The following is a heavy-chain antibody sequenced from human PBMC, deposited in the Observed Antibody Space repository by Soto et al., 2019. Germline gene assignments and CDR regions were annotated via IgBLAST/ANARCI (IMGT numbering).Heavy chain of an antibody. CDR3: ARSLDKRDDYNNYFYYYYYMDV. J-gene: IGHJ6*03. D-gene: IGHD4-4*01. CDR2: IYYGENT. V-gene: IGHV4-59*01. Sequence: SETLSLTCTVSGGSISSYYWNWIRQPPGKGLDWIGYIYYGENTNYNPSLKSRVTISVDTSENQFSLKLSSVTAADTAVYYCARSLDKRDDYNNYFYYYYYMDVWGKGTTVTVSS. CDR1: GGSISSYY.